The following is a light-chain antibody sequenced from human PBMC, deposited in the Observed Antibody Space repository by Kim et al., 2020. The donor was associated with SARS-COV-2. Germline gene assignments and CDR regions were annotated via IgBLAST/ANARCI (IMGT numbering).Light chain of an antibody. CDR2: YDS. Sequence: AQGKKARSTWEGNNIGRKSVHGYQQKPGQAPVLVIYYDSDRPSGIPERCSGSNSGNTATLTISRVEAGDEADYYCQVWDSSSDHRVFGGGTKVTVL. V-gene: IGLV3-21*04. J-gene: IGLJ3*02. CDR1: NIGRKS. CDR3: QVWDSSSDHRV.